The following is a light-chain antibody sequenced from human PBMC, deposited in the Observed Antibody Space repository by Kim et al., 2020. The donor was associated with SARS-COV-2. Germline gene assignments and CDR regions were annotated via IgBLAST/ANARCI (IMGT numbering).Light chain of an antibody. CDR1: ELVDKY. CDR2: QDT. Sequence: VSPGQTASITCSGDELVDKYASWYQQKPGQSPVLVIYQDTKRPSGIPERFSGSNSGNTATLTISGTQAMDEADYYCQVWDSSAVVFGGGTQLTVL. CDR3: QVWDSSAVV. V-gene: IGLV3-1*01. J-gene: IGLJ3*02.